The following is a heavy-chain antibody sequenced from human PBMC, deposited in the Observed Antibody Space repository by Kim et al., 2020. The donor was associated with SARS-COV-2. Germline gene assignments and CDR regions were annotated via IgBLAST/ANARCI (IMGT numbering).Heavy chain of an antibody. CDR2: IYYSGST. D-gene: IGHD3-3*01. CDR1: GGSISSYY. V-gene: IGHV4-59*01. CDR3: ARGSGITIFGVVTKTNRNYYMDV. Sequence: SETLSLTCTVSGGSISSYYWSWIRQPPGKGLEWIGYIYYSGSTNYNPSLKSRVTISVDTSKNQFSLKLSSVTAADTAVYYCARGSGITIFGVVTKTNRNYYMDVWGKGTTVTVSS. J-gene: IGHJ6*03.